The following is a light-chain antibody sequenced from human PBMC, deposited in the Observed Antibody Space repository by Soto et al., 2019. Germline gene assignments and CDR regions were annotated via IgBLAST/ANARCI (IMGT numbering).Light chain of an antibody. V-gene: IGKV3D-7*01. CDR2: DAS. CDR1: QSVTVNS. J-gene: IGKJ1*01. CDR3: QQYETFSPWT. Sequence: EILFTQAPSTLSFSPGEGVTLSCRASQSVTVNSLAWYQQKPGQAPXLXXYDASTRATGIPARFSGSGSGTEFTLAISNLQPDDFATYYCQQYETFSPWTFGQGTKVDIK.